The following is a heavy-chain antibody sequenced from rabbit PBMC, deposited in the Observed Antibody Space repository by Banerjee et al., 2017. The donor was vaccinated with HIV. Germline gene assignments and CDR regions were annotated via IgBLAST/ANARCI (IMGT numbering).Heavy chain of an antibody. Sequence: EESGGDLVKPGASLTLLCKASGFDFTNYYICWVRQAPGKGLEWIGMIYPGKGNTDYASWVNGRFTISSNTNQNTVSLQMNSLTAADTATYFCARDRLYTRVDLWGQGTLVTVS. CDR3: ARDRLYTRVDL. J-gene: IGHJ3*01. CDR2: IYPGKGNT. V-gene: IGHV1S47*01. CDR1: GFDFTNYY.